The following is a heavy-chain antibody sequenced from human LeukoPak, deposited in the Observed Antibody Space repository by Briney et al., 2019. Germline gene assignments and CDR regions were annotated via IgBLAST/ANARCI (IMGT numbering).Heavy chain of an antibody. CDR1: GSVVSVSSSSYY. V-gene: IGHV4-61*02. D-gene: IGHD5-12*01. CDR2: VYFNGNT. J-gene: IGHJ4*02. Sequence: ASQTLSLICTVSGSVVSVSSSSYYWSWIRQPAGKGLEWIGRVYFNGNTDYNPSLKSRVTISLDTSKNQFSLKLSSVTAADTAVYYCARDPVATKERGDYWGQGTLVTVSS. CDR3: ARDPVATKERGDY.